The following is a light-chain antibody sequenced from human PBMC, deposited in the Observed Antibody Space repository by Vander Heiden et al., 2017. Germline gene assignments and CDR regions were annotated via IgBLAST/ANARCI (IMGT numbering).Light chain of an antibody. Sequence: SYELTQPPSVSVSPGQTARITCSGDALLKQYAYWYQQKPGQAPVLVIYKDSERPSGIPERFSGSSSGTTVTLTISGVQAEDEADYYCQSADSSGTYPRVFGGGTKLSVL. CDR3: QSADSSGTYPRV. V-gene: IGLV3-25*03. J-gene: IGLJ3*02. CDR1: ALLKQY. CDR2: KDS.